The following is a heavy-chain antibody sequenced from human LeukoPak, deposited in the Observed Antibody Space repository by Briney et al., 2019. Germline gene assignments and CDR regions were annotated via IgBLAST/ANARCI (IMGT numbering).Heavy chain of an antibody. CDR2: IYYSGST. V-gene: IGHV4-59*01. J-gene: IGHJ4*02. Sequence: SETLSLTCTVSGGSISSYYWSWIRQPPGKGLEWIGYIYYSGSTNYNPSLKSRVTISVDTSKNQFSLKLSSVTAADTAVYYCVSSWSYSFDYWGQGTLVTVSS. D-gene: IGHD5-18*01. CDR3: VSSWSYSFDY. CDR1: GGSISSYY.